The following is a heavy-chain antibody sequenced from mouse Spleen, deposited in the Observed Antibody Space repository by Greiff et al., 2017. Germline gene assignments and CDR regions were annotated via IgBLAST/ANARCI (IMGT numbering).Heavy chain of an antibody. J-gene: IGHJ2*01. CDR1: GYSITSGYY. CDR2: ISYDGSN. CDR3: ARGRYDYDVGY. Sequence: ESGPGLVKPSQSLSLTCSVTGYSITSGYYWNWIRQFPGNKLEWMGYISYDGSNNYNPSLKNRISITRDTSKNQFFLKLNSVTTEDTATYYCARGRYDYDVGYWGQGTTLTVSS. D-gene: IGHD2-4*01. V-gene: IGHV3-6*01.